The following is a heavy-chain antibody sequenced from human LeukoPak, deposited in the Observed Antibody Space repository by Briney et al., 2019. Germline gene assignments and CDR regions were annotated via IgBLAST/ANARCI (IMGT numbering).Heavy chain of an antibody. J-gene: IGHJ4*02. CDR3: ARDGGPDIVHIDY. CDR1: GYSISSGYY. CDR2: IYHSGST. D-gene: IGHD5-12*01. Sequence: SETLSLTCTVSGYSISSGYYWGWIRQPPGKGLEWIGSIYHSGSTYYNPSLKSRVTISVDTSKNQFSLKLSSVTAADTAVYYCARDGGPDIVHIDYWGRGTLVTVSS. V-gene: IGHV4-38-2*02.